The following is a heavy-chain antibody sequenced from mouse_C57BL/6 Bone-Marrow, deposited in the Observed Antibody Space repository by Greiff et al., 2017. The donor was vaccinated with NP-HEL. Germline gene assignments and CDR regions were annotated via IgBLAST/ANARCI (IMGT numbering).Heavy chain of an antibody. CDR2: INPNNGGT. Sequence: VQLQQSGPELVKPGASVKIPCKASGYTFTDYNMDWVKQSHGKSLEWIGDINPNNGGTIYNQKFKGKATLTVDKSSSTAYMELRSLTSEDTAVYYCARGGAYYSNYWFAYWGQGTLVTVSA. V-gene: IGHV1-18*01. CDR1: GYTFTDYN. D-gene: IGHD2-5*01. CDR3: ARGGAYYSNYWFAY. J-gene: IGHJ3*01.